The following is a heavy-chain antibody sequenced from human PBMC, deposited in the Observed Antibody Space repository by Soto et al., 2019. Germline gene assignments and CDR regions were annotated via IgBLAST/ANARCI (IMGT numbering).Heavy chain of an antibody. Sequence: ASVKVSCKASGYTFTGYYMHWVRQAPGQGLEWMGWINPNSGGTNYAQKFQGRVTMTRDTSMSTAYMELSRLRSDDTAVYYCATESIGLVVVVAANLDPWGQGTLVTVSS. CDR2: INPNSGGT. V-gene: IGHV1-2*02. CDR1: GYTFTGYY. CDR3: ATESIGLVVVVAANLDP. J-gene: IGHJ5*02. D-gene: IGHD2-15*01.